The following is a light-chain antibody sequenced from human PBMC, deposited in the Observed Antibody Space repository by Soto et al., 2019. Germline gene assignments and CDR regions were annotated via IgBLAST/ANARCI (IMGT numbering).Light chain of an antibody. V-gene: IGLV1-40*01. CDR2: GNS. CDR3: QSYDSSLSGSMV. Sequence: QSVLTQPPSVSGAPGQRVTISCTGSSSNIGAGYDVHWYQQLPGTAPKLLIYGNSNRPSGVPDRFSGSKSGTSASLAITGLQAEEEADYYCQSYDSSLSGSMVFGGGTQLTVL. CDR1: SSNIGAGYD. J-gene: IGLJ3*02.